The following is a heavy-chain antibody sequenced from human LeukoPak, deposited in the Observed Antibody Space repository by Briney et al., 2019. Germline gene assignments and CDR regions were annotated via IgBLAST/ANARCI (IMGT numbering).Heavy chain of an antibody. CDR1: GYTLTELS. V-gene: IGHV1-24*01. J-gene: IGHJ4*02. D-gene: IGHD1-26*01. Sequence: RASVKVSCKVSGYTLTELSMHWVRQAPGKGLEWMGGFDPEDGETIYAQKFQGRVTMTEDTSTDTAYMELSSLGSEDTAVYYCATDPVRATGLGGSDYWGQGTLVTVSS. CDR3: ATDPVRATGLGGSDY. CDR2: FDPEDGET.